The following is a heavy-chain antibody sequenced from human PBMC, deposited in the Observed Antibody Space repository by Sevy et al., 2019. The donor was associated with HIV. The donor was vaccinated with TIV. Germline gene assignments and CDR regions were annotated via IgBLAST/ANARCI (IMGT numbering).Heavy chain of an antibody. Sequence: GGSLRLSCAASGFTFSSYGMHWVRQAPGKGLEWVAVIWNDGSNKYYADSVEGRFTVSRDNSTNTLYLQMNSLRAEDTAVYYCARAPGYCTSTNCYDWFDPWGHGTLVTVSS. V-gene: IGHV3-33*01. CDR2: IWNDGSNK. CDR1: GFTFSSYG. CDR3: ARAPGYCTSTNCYDWFDP. J-gene: IGHJ5*02. D-gene: IGHD2-2*01.